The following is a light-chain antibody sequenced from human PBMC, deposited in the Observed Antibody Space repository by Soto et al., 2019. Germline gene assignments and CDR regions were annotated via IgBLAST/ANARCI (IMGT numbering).Light chain of an antibody. CDR3: CSYTRSYTWV. CDR2: DVT. CDR1: SRDVGGYDY. V-gene: IGLV2-11*01. Sequence: QSALTQPRSVSGSPGQSVTISCTGSSRDVGGYDYVSWYLQHPGKAPKLLLYDVTKRPSGVSDRFSGAKSGNTASLTISGLQAEDESDYYCCSYTRSYTWVFGGGTQLTVL. J-gene: IGLJ3*02.